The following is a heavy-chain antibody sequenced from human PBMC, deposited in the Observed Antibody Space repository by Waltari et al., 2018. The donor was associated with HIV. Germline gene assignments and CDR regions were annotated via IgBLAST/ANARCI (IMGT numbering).Heavy chain of an antibody. CDR2: IDWDDDK. CDR3: ARSTYYDFWSGYSGRYYFDY. CDR1: GFSLSTSGMC. J-gene: IGHJ4*02. Sequence: QVTLRESGPALVKPTQTLTLTCTFSGFSLSTSGMCVSWIRQPPGKALEWLARIDWDDDKYYSTSLKTRLTISKDTSKNQVVLTMTNMDPVDTATYYCARSTYYDFWSGYSGRYYFDYWGQGTLVTVSS. V-gene: IGHV2-70*15. D-gene: IGHD3-3*01.